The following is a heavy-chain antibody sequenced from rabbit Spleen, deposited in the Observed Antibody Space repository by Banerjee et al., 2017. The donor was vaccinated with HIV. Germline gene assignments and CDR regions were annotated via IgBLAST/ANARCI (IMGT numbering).Heavy chain of an antibody. CDR2: IAGSSSGFT. CDR1: GFSFSSSYD. CDR3: ARDSGSYDYIDVYFNL. V-gene: IGHV1S40*01. D-gene: IGHD6-1*01. Sequence: LVESGGGLVKPGASLTLTCTASGFSFSSSYDMCWVRQAPGKGLEWISCIAGSSSGFTYSATWAKGRFTISKTSSTTVTLQMTSLTVADTATYFCARDSGSYDYIDVYFNLWGQGTLVTVS. J-gene: IGHJ4*01.